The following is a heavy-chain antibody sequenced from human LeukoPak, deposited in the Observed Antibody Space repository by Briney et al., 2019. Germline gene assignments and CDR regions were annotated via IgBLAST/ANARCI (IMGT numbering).Heavy chain of an antibody. CDR3: ARVGGIGGSSGYYRYLDY. J-gene: IGHJ4*02. Sequence: GASVKVSCKASGYTFTGYYMHWVRQAPGQGLEWMGWINPNSGGTNYAQKFQGRVTMTRDTSISTAYMELSRLRSDDTAVYYCARVGGIGGSSGYYRYLDYWGQGTLVTVSS. D-gene: IGHD3-22*01. CDR1: GYTFTGYY. CDR2: INPNSGGT. V-gene: IGHV1-2*02.